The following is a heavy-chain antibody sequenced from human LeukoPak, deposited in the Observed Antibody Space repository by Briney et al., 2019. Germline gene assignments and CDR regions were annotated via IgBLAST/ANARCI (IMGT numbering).Heavy chain of an antibody. CDR3: ARDITDLGELSLYRGNAFDI. D-gene: IGHD3-16*02. CDR2: INPNSGGT. V-gene: IGHV1-2*02. J-gene: IGHJ3*02. CDR1: GYTFTGYY. Sequence: GASVKVSCKASGYTFTGYYMHWVRQAPGQGLEWMGWINPNSGGTNYAQKFQGRVTMTRDTSISTAYMELSRLRSDDTAVYYCARDITDLGELSLYRGNAFDIWGQGTMVTVSS.